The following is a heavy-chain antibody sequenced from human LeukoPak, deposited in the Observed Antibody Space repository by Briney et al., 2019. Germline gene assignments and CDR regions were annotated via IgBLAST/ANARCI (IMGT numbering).Heavy chain of an antibody. J-gene: IGHJ6*03. CDR2: ISGSGGST. CDR1: GFTFTTYA. D-gene: IGHD2-15*01. Sequence: GGSLRLSCAASGFTFTTYAMSWVRQAPGKGLEWVSAISGSGGSTYYADSVKGRFTISRDNSKNTLYLQMNSLRADDTAAYYCAKRSHVVAATDYSYYMDVWGKGTPVTVSS. V-gene: IGHV3-23*01. CDR3: AKRSHVVAATDYSYYMDV.